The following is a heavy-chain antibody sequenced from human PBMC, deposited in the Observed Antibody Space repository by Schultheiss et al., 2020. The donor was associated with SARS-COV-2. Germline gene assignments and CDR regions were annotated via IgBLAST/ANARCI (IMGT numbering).Heavy chain of an antibody. J-gene: IGHJ6*02. CDR1: GFTFSSYG. V-gene: IGHV3-30*03. Sequence: GGSLRLSCAASGFTFSSYGIHWVRQAPGKGLEWVAVISYDGSNKYYADSVKGRFTISRDNSKNTLYLQMNSLRAEDTAVYYCARDRPITFGGVIVRGSYYYGMDVWGQGTTVTVSS. D-gene: IGHD3-16*02. CDR3: ARDRPITFGGVIVRGSYYYGMDV. CDR2: ISYDGSNK.